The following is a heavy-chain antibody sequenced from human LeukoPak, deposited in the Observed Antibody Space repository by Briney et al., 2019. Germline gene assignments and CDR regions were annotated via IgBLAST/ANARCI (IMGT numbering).Heavy chain of an antibody. CDR1: GGSISSYY. CDR2: IYYSGST. V-gene: IGHV4-59*08. J-gene: IGHJ4*02. D-gene: IGHD3-22*01. CDR3: ARGPYYYDSSGPFDY. Sequence: SETLSLTCTVSGGSISSYYWCWIRQPPGQGLGWVGYIYYSGSTNYNPSLKSRVTISVDTSKNQFSLKLSSVTAADTAVYYCARGPYYYDSSGPFDYWGQGTLVTVSS.